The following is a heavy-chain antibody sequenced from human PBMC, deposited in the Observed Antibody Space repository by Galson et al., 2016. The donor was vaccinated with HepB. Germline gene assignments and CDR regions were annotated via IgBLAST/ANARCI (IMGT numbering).Heavy chain of an antibody. CDR2: IYPRDSDT. D-gene: IGHD1-26*01. Sequence: QSGAEVKKPGESLKISCKGSGYSFTSFWIAWVRQMPGKGPEWMGIIYPRDSDTRYSPSFQGRATISADKSINTAYLQWSSLKASDTAMYYCARHGGSYYTGKHFWGQGTLVTVSS. V-gene: IGHV5-51*01. CDR1: GYSFTSFW. CDR3: ARHGGSYYTGKHF. J-gene: IGHJ4*02.